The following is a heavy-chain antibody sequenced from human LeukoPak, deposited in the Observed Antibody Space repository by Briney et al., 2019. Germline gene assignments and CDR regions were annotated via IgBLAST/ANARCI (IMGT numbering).Heavy chain of an antibody. Sequence: ASVKVSCKASGYTFTVYYMHWVRQAPGQGLEWMGWINPNSGGTNYAQKFQGRVTMTRGTSISTAYMELSRLRSDDTAVYYCAGNTAVAGSPQGLPSLDVWGKGTTVTVSS. V-gene: IGHV1-2*02. CDR1: GYTFTVYY. CDR2: INPNSGGT. J-gene: IGHJ6*04. CDR3: AGNTAVAGSPQGLPSLDV. D-gene: IGHD6-19*01.